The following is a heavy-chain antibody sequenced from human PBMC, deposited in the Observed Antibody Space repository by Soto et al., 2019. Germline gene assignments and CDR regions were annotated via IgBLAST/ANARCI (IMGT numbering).Heavy chain of an antibody. CDR2: ISSTTNYI. Sequence: EVQLVESGGGLVKPGGSLRLSCAASGFTFTRYSMNWVRQVPGKGLECVASISSTTNYIYYGDAMKGRFTISRDNAKNSLYLEMNSLRAEDTAVYYCARESEDLTSNFDYWGQGTLVTVSS. CDR1: GFTFTRYS. J-gene: IGHJ4*02. V-gene: IGHV3-21*06. CDR3: ARESEDLTSNFDY.